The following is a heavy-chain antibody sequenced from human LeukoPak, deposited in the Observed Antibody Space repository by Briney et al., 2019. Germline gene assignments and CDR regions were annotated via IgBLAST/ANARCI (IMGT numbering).Heavy chain of an antibody. J-gene: IGHJ4*02. Sequence: ASVKVSCKASGYTFTGYYMHWVRQAPGQGLEWMGWINPNSGGTNYAQKFQGRVTMTRDTSISTAYMELSRLRSDDTAVYYCARTDAGYSSGWPDYWGQGTLVTVSS. D-gene: IGHD6-19*01. CDR2: INPNSGGT. CDR1: GYTFTGYY. CDR3: ARTDAGYSSGWPDY. V-gene: IGHV1-2*02.